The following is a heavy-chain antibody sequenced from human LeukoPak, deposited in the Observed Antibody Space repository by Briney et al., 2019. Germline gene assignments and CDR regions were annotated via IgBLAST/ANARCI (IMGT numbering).Heavy chain of an antibody. CDR2: IRYDGSNK. CDR3: AKDFRSIAVACQYFQH. D-gene: IGHD6-13*01. V-gene: IGHV3-30*02. J-gene: IGHJ1*01. CDR1: GFTFSSYG. Sequence: PGGSLRLSCAASGFTFSSYGMHWVRQAPGKGLEWVAFIRYDGSNKYYADSVKGRFTISRDNSKNTLYLQMNSLRAEDTAVYYCAKDFRSIAVACQYFQHWGQGTLVTVSS.